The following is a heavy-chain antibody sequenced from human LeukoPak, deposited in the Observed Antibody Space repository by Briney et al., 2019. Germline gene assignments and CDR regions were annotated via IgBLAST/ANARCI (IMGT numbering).Heavy chain of an antibody. D-gene: IGHD6-13*01. CDR1: GFTFSSYW. CDR3: AREGAAAGTLNYYYYYMDV. J-gene: IGHJ6*03. CDR2: ISYDGSNK. V-gene: IGHV3-30*03. Sequence: PGGSLRLSCAVSGFTFSSYWMSWVRQAPGKGLEWVAVISYDGSNKYYADSVKGRFTISRDNSKNTLYLQMNSLRAEDTAVYYCAREGAAAGTLNYYYYYMDVWGKGTTVTVSS.